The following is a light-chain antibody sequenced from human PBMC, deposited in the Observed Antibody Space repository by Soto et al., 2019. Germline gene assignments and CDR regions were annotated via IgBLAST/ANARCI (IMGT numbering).Light chain of an antibody. CDR1: SSNVGNNY. J-gene: IGLJ1*01. CDR3: VVWDDTLSGPVYV. V-gene: IGLV1-47*02. Sequence: SVLAQPPSASGTPGQRVTISFSGSSSNVGNNYVYWYQQLPGTDPKLLMYSNNQRPSGVPDRFSGSKSGTSASLAISGLRAEDEGDYYCVVWDDTLSGPVYVFGTATKVTV. CDR2: SNN.